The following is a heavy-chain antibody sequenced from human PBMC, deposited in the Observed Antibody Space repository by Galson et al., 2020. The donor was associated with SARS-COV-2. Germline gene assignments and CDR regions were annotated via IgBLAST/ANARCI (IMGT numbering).Heavy chain of an antibody. Sequence: KIGESLKISCAASGFTFSSYSMNWVRQAPGKGLEWVSSISSSSSYIYYADSVKGRFTISRDNAKNSLYLQMNSLRAEDTAVYYCARDIIYPGPRLVGMDVWGQGTTVTVSS. CDR2: ISSSSSYI. D-gene: IGHD3-10*01. J-gene: IGHJ6*02. V-gene: IGHV3-21*01. CDR1: GFTFSSYS. CDR3: ARDIIYPGPRLVGMDV.